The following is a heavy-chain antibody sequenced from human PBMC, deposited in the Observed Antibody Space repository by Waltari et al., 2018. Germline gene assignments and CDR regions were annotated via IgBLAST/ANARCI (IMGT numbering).Heavy chain of an antibody. D-gene: IGHD1-26*01. CDR2: IKEYGSKE. J-gene: IGHJ4*02. Sequence: EVQLVESGGGLVEPGGSLRLSCVASGFSFSNYWMSWVRQAPGKGLEWWAYIKEYGSKEYYLGSVKGRFTISRDNAKNSVYLQMNSLRPEDTAVYYCARDWEGERPNFDYWGQGTLVTVSS. V-gene: IGHV3-7*04. CDR1: GFSFSNYW. CDR3: ARDWEGERPNFDY.